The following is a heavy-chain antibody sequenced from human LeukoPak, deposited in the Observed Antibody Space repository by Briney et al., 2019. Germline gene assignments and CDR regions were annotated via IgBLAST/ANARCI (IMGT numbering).Heavy chain of an antibody. CDR2: ISYDGSNK. CDR1: GFTFSSYA. Sequence: GGSLRLSCAASGFTFSSYAMHWVRQAPGKGLEGVAVISYDGSNKYYADSVKGRFTISRDNSKNTLYLQMNSLRAEDTAVYYCARVGGTAMALTYFDYWGQGTQVTVSS. D-gene: IGHD5-18*01. J-gene: IGHJ4*02. V-gene: IGHV3-30*04. CDR3: ARVGGTAMALTYFDY.